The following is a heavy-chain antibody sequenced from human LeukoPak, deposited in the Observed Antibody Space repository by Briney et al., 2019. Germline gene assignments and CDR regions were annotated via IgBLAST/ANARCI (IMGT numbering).Heavy chain of an antibody. J-gene: IGHJ4*02. Sequence: SETLSLTCTVSGGSISSYYWSWIRQPPGKGLEWIGYIYYSGSTNYNPSPKSRVTISVDTSKNQFSLKLSSVTAADTAVYYCARIPREDYFDYWGQGTLVTVSS. CDR2: IYYSGST. CDR1: GGSISSYY. D-gene: IGHD1-26*01. V-gene: IGHV4-59*01. CDR3: ARIPREDYFDY.